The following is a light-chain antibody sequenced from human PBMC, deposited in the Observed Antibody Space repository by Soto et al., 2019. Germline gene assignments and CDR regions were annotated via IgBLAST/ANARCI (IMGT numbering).Light chain of an antibody. CDR1: QGISSY. CDR3: QQYYSYPWT. CDR2: AAS. Sequence: AIRMTQSPSSLSASTGDRVTITCRASQGISSYLAWYQQKPGKAPKLLIYAASTLQSGVPSRFGGSGSGTDFTLTISCLQSEDFATYYCQQYYSYPWTFGQGTKVDI. J-gene: IGKJ1*01. V-gene: IGKV1-8*01.